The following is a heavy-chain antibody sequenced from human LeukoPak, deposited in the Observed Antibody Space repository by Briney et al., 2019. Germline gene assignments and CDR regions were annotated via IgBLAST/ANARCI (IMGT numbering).Heavy chain of an antibody. CDR1: GGSISSYH. D-gene: IGHD6-13*01. J-gene: IGHJ4*02. CDR3: GRHGIASGTSHFDF. Sequence: KPSETLSLTCTVSGGSISSYHWSWIRHPPGEGLEWIAYISYSWSTNYNPSLKSRVTISIDTSQNQFSLTLTSVTAADTAVYYCGRHGIASGTSHFDFWGQGTLVTVSS. CDR2: ISYSWST. V-gene: IGHV4-59*08.